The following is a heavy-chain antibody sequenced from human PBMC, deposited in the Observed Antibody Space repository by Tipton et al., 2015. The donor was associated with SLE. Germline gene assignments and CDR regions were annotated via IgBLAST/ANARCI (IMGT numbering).Heavy chain of an antibody. CDR3: AGGTGDIRY. V-gene: IGHV1-18*01. CDR2: ISTYSDNT. CDR1: GYTFTTFG. D-gene: IGHD7-27*01. Sequence: QLVQSGGEVKKPGASVKVSCKASGYTFTTFGISWVRQAPGQGLEWMGWISTYSDNTKSAQKFQGRLTMTTDTSTSTAYMELRSLRSNDTAVYYCAGGTGDIRYWGQGTLVTASS. J-gene: IGHJ4*02.